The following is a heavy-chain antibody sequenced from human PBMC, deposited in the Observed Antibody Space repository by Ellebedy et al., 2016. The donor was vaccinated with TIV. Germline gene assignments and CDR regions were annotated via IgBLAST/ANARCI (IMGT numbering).Heavy chain of an antibody. CDR1: GYSFTSYW. V-gene: IGHV5-51*01. CDR3: TRRSTQGEI. J-gene: IGHJ3*02. Sequence: GESLKISCKASGYSFTSYWIGWVRQMPGKGLEWMGIIYPADSNTRYSPSFQGLVTISADKSINTAYLQWSSLKASDTAIYYCTRRSTQGEIWGQGTMVTVPS. D-gene: IGHD3-16*01. CDR2: IYPADSNT.